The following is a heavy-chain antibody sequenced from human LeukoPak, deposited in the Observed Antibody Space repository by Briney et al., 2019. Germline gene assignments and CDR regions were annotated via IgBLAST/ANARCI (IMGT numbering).Heavy chain of an antibody. CDR1: GFTFNNYA. Sequence: GGSLRLSCAASGFTFNNYAMSWVRQAPGKGLDWVSATSGGGGRTYYADSVKGRFTMSRDNSKNTLDLQMNSLRAEDTAVYYCARGTTIFGPFDYWGQGTLVTVSS. J-gene: IGHJ4*02. CDR2: TSGGGGRT. CDR3: ARGTTIFGPFDY. D-gene: IGHD3-3*01. V-gene: IGHV3-23*01.